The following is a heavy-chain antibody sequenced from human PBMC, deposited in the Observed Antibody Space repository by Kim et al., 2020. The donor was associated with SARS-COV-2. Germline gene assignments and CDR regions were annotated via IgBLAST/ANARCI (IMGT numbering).Heavy chain of an antibody. D-gene: IGHD6-13*01. CDR3: ARKPTTSSWSYYFEY. J-gene: IGHJ4*01. V-gene: IGHV3-30*04. Sequence: GGSLRLSCAASGFSFSNYAMFWVRQAPGKGLEWVALISYDGTNKDYADSVKGRFTISRDNSKSTLYLQTNSLRVADTAVYFCARKPTTSSWSYYFEYWGQGTLVTVSS. CDR1: GFSFSNYA. CDR2: ISYDGTNK.